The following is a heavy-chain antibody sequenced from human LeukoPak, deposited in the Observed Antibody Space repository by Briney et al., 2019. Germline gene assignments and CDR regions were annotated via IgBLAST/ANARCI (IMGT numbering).Heavy chain of an antibody. CDR2: ISGSGGNT. CDR1: GFTFGSYD. J-gene: IGHJ4*02. CDR3: AKDFLQYYLDY. Sequence: GGSLRLSCAASGFTFGSYDVSWVRQAPGKGLEWVSGISGSGGNTYYADSVKGRFTISRDNSKNTLYLQMNSLRAEDTAEYYCAKDFLQYYLDYWGQGTLVTVSS. V-gene: IGHV3-23*01.